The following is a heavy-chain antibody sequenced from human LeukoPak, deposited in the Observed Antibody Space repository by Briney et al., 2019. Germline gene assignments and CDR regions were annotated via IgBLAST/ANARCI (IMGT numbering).Heavy chain of an antibody. D-gene: IGHD5-12*01. CDR2: INQDGSEK. J-gene: IGHJ4*02. CDR3: AKGRLDPNLVLDH. CDR1: GFTFSNYG. V-gene: IGHV3-7*03. Sequence: GKSLRLSCAASGFTFSNYGMHWVRQAPGKGLEWVANINQDGSEKYYVDSVKGRFTISRDNAKNSLYLQMNSLRAEDTALYYCAKGRLDPNLVLDHWGQGTLVTVSS.